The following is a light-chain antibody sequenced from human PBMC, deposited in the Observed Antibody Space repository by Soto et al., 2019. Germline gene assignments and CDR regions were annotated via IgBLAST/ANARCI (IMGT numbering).Light chain of an antibody. J-gene: IGKJ1*01. V-gene: IGKV1-16*01. CDR3: QQYNSYSPWT. Sequence: DIQMTQSPSSLSASVGDRVTITCRASQGISTYLGWYQQKPGKVPKSLIYSASSLQSGVPSRFSASGSGTEFTLTISDMQPDDFATYYCQQYNSYSPWTFGQGTKVDIK. CDR1: QGISTY. CDR2: SAS.